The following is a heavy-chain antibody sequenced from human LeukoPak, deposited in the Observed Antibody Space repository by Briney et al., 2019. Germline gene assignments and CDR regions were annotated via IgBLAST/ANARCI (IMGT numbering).Heavy chain of an antibody. CDR3: AGGSGSSEYFQH. CDR2: IIPILGIA. CDR1: GGTFSSYA. Sequence: GASVKVSCKASGGTFSSYAISWVRQAPGQGLGWMGRIIPILGIANYAQKFQGRVTITADKSTSTAYMELSSLRSDDTAVYYCAGGSGSSEYFQHWGQGTLVTVSS. D-gene: IGHD3-10*01. V-gene: IGHV1-69*04. J-gene: IGHJ1*01.